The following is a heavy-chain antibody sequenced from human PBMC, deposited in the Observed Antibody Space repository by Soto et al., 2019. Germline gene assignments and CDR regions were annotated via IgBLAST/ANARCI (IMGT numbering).Heavy chain of an antibody. V-gene: IGHV3-48*01. CDR3: AKGYGAQSYFDY. D-gene: IGHD4-17*01. CDR2: ISDSSGTI. Sequence: PGGSLRLSCAASGFTFTRHSMNWVRQAAGKGLEWISYISDSSGTIYYADSVKGRFTISRDNSKNTLSLQMNSLRADDTAVYYCAKGYGAQSYFDYWGQGTLVTVSS. J-gene: IGHJ4*02. CDR1: GFTFTRHS.